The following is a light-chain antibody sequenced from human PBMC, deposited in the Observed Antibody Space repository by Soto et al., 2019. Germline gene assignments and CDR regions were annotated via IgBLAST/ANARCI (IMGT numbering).Light chain of an antibody. V-gene: IGKV2-24*01. J-gene: IGKJ4*01. CDR2: EVS. Sequence: DIVLTQTPLSSPVTLGQPASISCRSSQSIVHSDGNTYLNWLQPRPGQPPRLLIYEVSNRFSGVPDRFSGSGAGTDFTLEISRVEAEDVGVYYCMQTTQFPLTFGGGTKVEIK. CDR3: MQTTQFPLT. CDR1: QSIVHSDGNTY.